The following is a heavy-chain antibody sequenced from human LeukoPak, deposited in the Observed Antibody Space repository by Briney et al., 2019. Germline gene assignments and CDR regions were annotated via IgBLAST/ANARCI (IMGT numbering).Heavy chain of an antibody. CDR1: GTTFSRSA. J-gene: IGHJ4*02. D-gene: IGHD1-26*01. CDR3: ARDDGSATLGFDS. CDR2: VIPILGTT. V-gene: IGHV1-69*05. Sequence: ASVKVSCKASGTTFSRSAISWVRQASGQGLEWMGGVIPILGTTNYAQKFQDRVSITTDESTSTAYMEVSSLRSVDTAVYYCARDDGSATLGFDSWGQGTLVTVSS.